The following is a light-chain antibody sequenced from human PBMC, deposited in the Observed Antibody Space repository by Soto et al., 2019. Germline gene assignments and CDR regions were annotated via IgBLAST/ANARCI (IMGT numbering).Light chain of an antibody. CDR2: GAS. CDR3: QQYTTSPFT. J-gene: IGKJ3*01. V-gene: IGKV3-20*01. Sequence: EIVLTQSPGTLSLSPGERATLYCRASQSVGSNYLAWYQQKPGQAPRVLIYGASSRATGIPDRFSGSGSGADFTLTISRLEHEHFPVYYCQQYTTSPFTFGHGTNVVI. CDR1: QSVGSNY.